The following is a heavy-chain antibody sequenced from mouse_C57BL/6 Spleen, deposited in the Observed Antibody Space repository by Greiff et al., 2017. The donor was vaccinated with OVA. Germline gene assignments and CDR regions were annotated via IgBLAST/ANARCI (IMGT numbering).Heavy chain of an antibody. J-gene: IGHJ1*03. V-gene: IGHV5-15*01. CDR1: GFTFSDYG. CDR3: ARPDYYGSLYFDV. CDR2: ISNLAYSI. D-gene: IGHD1-1*01. Sequence: EVQVVESGGGLVQPGGSLKLSCAASGFTFSDYGMAWVRQAPRKGPEWVAFISNLAYSIYYADTVTGRFTISRENAKNTLYLEMSSLRSEDTAMYYCARPDYYGSLYFDVWGTGTTVTVSS.